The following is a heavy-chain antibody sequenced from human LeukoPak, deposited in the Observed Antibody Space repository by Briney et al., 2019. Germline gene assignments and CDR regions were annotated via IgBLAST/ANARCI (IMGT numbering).Heavy chain of an antibody. Sequence: GGSLRLSCAASGFTFSSYAMSWVRQAPGKGLEWLAAISGSGGSTYYADSVKGRFTISRDNSKNTLYLQMNSLRAEDTAVYYCAKDSKLMVYAPSQSSLTDVWGKGTTVTVSS. J-gene: IGHJ6*04. V-gene: IGHV3-23*01. D-gene: IGHD2-8*01. CDR3: AKDSKLMVYAPSQSSLTDV. CDR2: ISGSGGST. CDR1: GFTFSSYA.